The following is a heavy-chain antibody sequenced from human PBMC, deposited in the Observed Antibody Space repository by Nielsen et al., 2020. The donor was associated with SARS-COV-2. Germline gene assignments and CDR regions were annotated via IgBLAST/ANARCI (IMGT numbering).Heavy chain of an antibody. Sequence: GGSLRLSCAASGFTFDDYDMSWVRQVPGKGLGWVSNINWNGGSTAYADSVKGRFTISRDNARNSLYLQMNSLRAEDTALYHCARDPSSSGWYSDYWGQGTLVTISS. CDR2: INWNGGST. CDR3: ARDPSSSGWYSDY. J-gene: IGHJ4*02. D-gene: IGHD6-19*01. CDR1: GFTFDDYD. V-gene: IGHV3-20*01.